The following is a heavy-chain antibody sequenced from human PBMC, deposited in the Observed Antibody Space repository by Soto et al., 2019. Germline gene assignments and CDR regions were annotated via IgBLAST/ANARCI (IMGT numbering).Heavy chain of an antibody. CDR1: GFTFSTHA. CDR2: ISSGGTTT. D-gene: IGHD3-16*01. V-gene: IGHV3-23*01. Sequence: GGSLRLSCAASGFTFSTHAMSWVRQAPGKGLEWVSSISSGGTTTFYAASVEGRFTISRDKSKNTLYLQMNSVRADDTAVYFCAKEGGSIGGWFGRKFDSWGQGTQVTSPQ. J-gene: IGHJ4*02. CDR3: AKEGGSIGGWFGRKFDS.